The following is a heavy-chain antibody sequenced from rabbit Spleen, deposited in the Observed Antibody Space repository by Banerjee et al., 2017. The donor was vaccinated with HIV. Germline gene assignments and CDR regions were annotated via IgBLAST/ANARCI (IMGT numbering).Heavy chain of an antibody. CDR1: GLSFSGNYY. Sequence: QEQLEESGGGLVQPGGSLTLSCKASGLSFSGNYYMCWVRQAPGKGPEWIACIDSGSSGFTYFANWAKGRFTISKTSSTTVTLQMTSLTAADTATYFCARDSASSFSSYGMDLWGPGTLVTVS. V-gene: IGHV1S45*01. D-gene: IGHD8-1*01. CDR3: ARDSASSFSSYGMDL. CDR2: IDSGSSGFT. J-gene: IGHJ6*01.